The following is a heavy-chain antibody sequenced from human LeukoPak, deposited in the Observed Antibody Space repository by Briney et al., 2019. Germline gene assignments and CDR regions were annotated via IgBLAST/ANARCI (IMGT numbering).Heavy chain of an antibody. Sequence: GGSLRLSCAASEFSFSSYGMHWVRQAPGKGLQWVARLWYDGTNKYHADSVKGRFTISRDNSQSTLYLQMNSLRADDTAVYYCARAPSGENYFPWYFDLWGRGTLVTVSS. V-gene: IGHV3-33*01. CDR2: LWYDGTNK. CDR3: ARAPSGENYFPWYFDL. CDR1: EFSFSSYG. D-gene: IGHD2/OR15-2a*01. J-gene: IGHJ2*01.